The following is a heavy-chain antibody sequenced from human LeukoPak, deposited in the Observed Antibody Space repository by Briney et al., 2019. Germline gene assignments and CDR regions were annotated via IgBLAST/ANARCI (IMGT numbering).Heavy chain of an antibody. CDR1: GGSISSSSYY. Sequence: KPSETLSLTCTVSGGSISSSSYYWGWIRQPPGKGLEWIGSIYYSGSTYYNPSLKSRVTISVDTSKNQFSLKLSSVTAAGTAVYYCARGAMVQDAFDIWGQGTMVTVSS. CDR2: IYYSGST. V-gene: IGHV4-39*07. J-gene: IGHJ3*02. D-gene: IGHD1-1*01. CDR3: ARGAMVQDAFDI.